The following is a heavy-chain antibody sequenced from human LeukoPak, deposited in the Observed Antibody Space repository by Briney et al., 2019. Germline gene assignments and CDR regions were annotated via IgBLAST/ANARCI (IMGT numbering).Heavy chain of an antibody. CDR3: AAFGSGYDY. V-gene: IGHV1-46*01. CDR2: INPSGGST. J-gene: IGHJ4*02. Sequence: ASVKVSCKASGYTFTSYYMHWVRQAPGQGLEWMGIINPSGGSTSYAQKFQERVTITRDMSTSTAYMGLSSLRSEDTAVYYCAAFGSGYDYWGQGTLVTVSS. D-gene: IGHD3-22*01. CDR1: GYTFTSYY.